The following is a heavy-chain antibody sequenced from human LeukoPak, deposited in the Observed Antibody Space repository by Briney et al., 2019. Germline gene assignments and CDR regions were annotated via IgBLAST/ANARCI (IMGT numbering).Heavy chain of an antibody. CDR3: ARGAAAGTDPFDY. J-gene: IGHJ4*02. Sequence: SSVKVSCKASGGTFSSYSISWVRPAPGQGLELMGGIIPIFGTANYAQKFQGRVTITTDESTSTAYMEPSSLRSEDTAVYYCARGAAAGTDPFDYWGQGTLVTVSS. CDR2: IIPIFGTA. CDR1: GGTFSSYS. D-gene: IGHD6-13*01. V-gene: IGHV1-69*05.